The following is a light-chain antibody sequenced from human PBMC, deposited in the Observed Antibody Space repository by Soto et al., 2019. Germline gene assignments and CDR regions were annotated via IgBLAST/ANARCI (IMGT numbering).Light chain of an antibody. J-gene: IGKJ2*01. CDR1: QSVSNK. CDR2: GAS. V-gene: IGKV3-15*01. Sequence: ETVMTQSPATLSVSPGERATLSCRASQSVSNKVAWYQQKPGQAPRLVIYGASTRATGVPARFSGSGSGTEFSLTISSLQSEDFAVYYCQQYHNWPPYTFGQGTKLEIK. CDR3: QQYHNWPPYT.